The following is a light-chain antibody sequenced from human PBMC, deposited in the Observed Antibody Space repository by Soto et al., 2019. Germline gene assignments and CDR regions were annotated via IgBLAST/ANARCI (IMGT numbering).Light chain of an antibody. CDR3: QQSYSTLALT. CDR1: QSISSY. Sequence: DIQMTQSPSSLSASVGDRVTITCRASQSISSYLNWYQQKPGKAPKLLIYGASSLQSGVPSRFSGSGSGKDFTLTISILQPADFATYYCQQSYSTLALTFGGGTNVEIK. CDR2: GAS. V-gene: IGKV1-39*01. J-gene: IGKJ4*01.